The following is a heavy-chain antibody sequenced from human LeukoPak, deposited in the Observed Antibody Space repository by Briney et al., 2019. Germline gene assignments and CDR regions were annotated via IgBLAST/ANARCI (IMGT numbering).Heavy chain of an antibody. CDR1: GGSIKTYC. Sequence: PSETLSLTCTVSGGSIKTYCWSWSRQSPGKGLEWIGSMSYSGTSNYIPSLKSRVSMTMDISKNQFSLKLTSVTAADTALYFCAAGSRPYYFYYMAVWGTGTTVTVSS. CDR2: MSYSGTS. V-gene: IGHV4-59*08. J-gene: IGHJ6*03. CDR3: AAGSRPYYFYYMAV.